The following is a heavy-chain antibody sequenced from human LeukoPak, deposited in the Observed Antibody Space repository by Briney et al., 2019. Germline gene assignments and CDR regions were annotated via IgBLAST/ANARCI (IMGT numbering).Heavy chain of an antibody. Sequence: SETLSLTCTVSGGSISTSFYSWAWVRQPPGQGLEWIATVSSSGDTYSNRSLKSRLTISVDPPNNHFSLQLSSVTAADTAVYFCARVTQQWPHYYFDYWGKGTLVTVSS. CDR2: VSSSGDT. D-gene: IGHD6-19*01. V-gene: IGHV4-39*02. J-gene: IGHJ4*01. CDR1: GGSISTSFYS. CDR3: ARVTQQWPHYYFDY.